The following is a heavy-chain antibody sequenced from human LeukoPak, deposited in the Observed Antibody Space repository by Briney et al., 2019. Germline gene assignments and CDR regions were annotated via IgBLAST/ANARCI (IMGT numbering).Heavy chain of an antibody. Sequence: GGSLRLSCAASGFTVSSNYMSWVRQARGKGLEWVSVIYSGGSTYYADSVKGRFTITRDNSKNTLYLQMNSLRAEDTAVYYCARDLGGSSWYGPSDYWGQGTLVTVSS. CDR1: GFTVSSNY. V-gene: IGHV3-53*01. CDR3: ARDLGGSSWYGPSDY. D-gene: IGHD6-13*01. CDR2: IYSGGST. J-gene: IGHJ4*02.